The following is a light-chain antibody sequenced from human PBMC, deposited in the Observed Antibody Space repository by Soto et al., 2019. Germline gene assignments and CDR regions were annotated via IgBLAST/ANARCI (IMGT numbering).Light chain of an antibody. CDR1: SSNIGNNA. J-gene: IGLJ3*02. Sequence: QLVLTQPPSVSEAPRQRVTISCSGSSSNIGNNAVNWYQQLPGKAPKLLIYSDDLLPSGVSDRFSGSKSGTSASLAISGLQSEDEAVYYCAAWDDRLKEVFGGGTKVTVL. CDR2: SDD. V-gene: IGLV1-36*01. CDR3: AAWDDRLKEV.